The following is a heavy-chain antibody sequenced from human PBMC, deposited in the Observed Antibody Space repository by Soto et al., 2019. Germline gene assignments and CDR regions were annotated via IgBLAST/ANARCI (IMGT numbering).Heavy chain of an antibody. CDR2: ISYDGSNK. J-gene: IGHJ6*02. Sequence: PWLSLRVPWAASGITYSTYAPQWGRQAPGKGLEWVAVISYDGSNKYYADSVKGRFTISRDNSKNTLYLQMNSMRAEEPAVYYCARVGSSGRYYVYYYGMDVWGQGTPATDSS. D-gene: IGHD3-10*01. V-gene: IGHV3-30*19. CDR3: ARVGSSGRYYVYYYGMDV. CDR1: GITYSTYA.